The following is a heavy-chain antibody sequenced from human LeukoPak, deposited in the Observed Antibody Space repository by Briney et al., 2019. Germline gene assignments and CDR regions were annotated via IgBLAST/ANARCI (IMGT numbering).Heavy chain of an antibody. D-gene: IGHD3-9*01. CDR1: GFTFSSYA. Sequence: GSLRLSCAASGFTFSSYAMSWIRQPPGKGLEWIGEINHSGSTNYNPSLKSRVTISVDTSKNQFSLKLSSVTAADTAVYYCARGYDILTGYTRSFDYWGQGTLVTVSS. J-gene: IGHJ4*02. V-gene: IGHV4-34*01. CDR2: INHSGST. CDR3: ARGYDILTGYTRSFDY.